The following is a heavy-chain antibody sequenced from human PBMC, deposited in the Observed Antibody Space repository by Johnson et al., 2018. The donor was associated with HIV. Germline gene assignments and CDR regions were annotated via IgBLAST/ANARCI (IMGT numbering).Heavy chain of an antibody. D-gene: IGHD6-6*01. CDR2: IRYDGSNK. CDR1: GFTFTSYG. CDR3: AREGSKEQLVPLDAFDI. V-gene: IGHV3-30*02. Sequence: QVQLVESGGGVVRPGGSLRLSCAASGFTFTSYGMHWVRQAPGKGLEWVAFIRYDGSNKYYADSVKGRFTISRDNSKNTLYLQMNSLRAEDTAVYYCAREGSKEQLVPLDAFDIWGQATMVTVSS. J-gene: IGHJ3*02.